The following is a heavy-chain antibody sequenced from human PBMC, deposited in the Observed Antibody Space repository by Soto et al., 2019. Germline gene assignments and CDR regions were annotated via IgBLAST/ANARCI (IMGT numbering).Heavy chain of an antibody. V-gene: IGHV4-34*01. CDR2: INHSGST. Sequence: SETLSLTCAVYGGSFSGYYWSWIRQPPGKGLEWIGEINHSGSTNYNPSLKSRVTISVDTSKNQFSLKLSSVTAADTAVYYCARGNPNYYGSGSPLAYNDYWGQGTLVTVSS. CDR1: GGSFSGYY. D-gene: IGHD3-10*01. CDR3: ARGNPNYYGSGSPLAYNDY. J-gene: IGHJ4*02.